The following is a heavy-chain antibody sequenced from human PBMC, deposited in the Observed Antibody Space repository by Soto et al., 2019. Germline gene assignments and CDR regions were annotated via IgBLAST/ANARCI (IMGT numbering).Heavy chain of an antibody. CDR2: IFWDDDK. J-gene: IGHJ4*02. CDR1: GFSLSTSGVG. V-gene: IGHV2-5*02. CDR3: AHQIAVYAFDY. D-gene: IGHD6-19*01. Sequence: QITLKESGPTLVKPTQTLTLTCTFSGFSLSTSGVGVGWIRQPPGKALEWLALIFWDDDKHYSPSLKSRLTISQDTSKNQVVLTMTNMDPVDTATYYCAHQIAVYAFDYWGLGTQVTVSS.